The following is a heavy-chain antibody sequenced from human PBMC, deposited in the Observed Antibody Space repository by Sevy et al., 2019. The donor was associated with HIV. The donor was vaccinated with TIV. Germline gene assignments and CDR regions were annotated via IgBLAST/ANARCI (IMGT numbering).Heavy chain of an antibody. CDR2: ISYDGSNK. D-gene: IGHD2-15*01. Sequence: GGSLRLSCAASGFTFSSYAMHWVRQAPGKGLEWVAVISYDGSNKYYADSVKGRFTISRDNSKNTLYLQMNSLRAEDTAVYYYARGTLGYCSGGSCYYDAFDIWGQGTMVTVSS. J-gene: IGHJ3*02. CDR1: GFTFSSYA. CDR3: ARGTLGYCSGGSCYYDAFDI. V-gene: IGHV3-30-3*01.